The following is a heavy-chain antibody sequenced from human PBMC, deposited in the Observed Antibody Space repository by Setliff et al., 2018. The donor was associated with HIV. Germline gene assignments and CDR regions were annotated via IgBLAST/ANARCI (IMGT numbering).Heavy chain of an antibody. CDR3: VRVTADRTNYYYYMDV. Sequence: GASVKVSCKASGYTFTSYSMHWVRQAPGQGLEWMGWMNPKSGNTNYAQKFRGRVTMTTDTSTNTAYMEVRSLTSDDTAVYYCVRVTADRTNYYYYMDVWDKGTTVTVSS. CDR2: MNPKSGNT. CDR1: GYTFTSYS. D-gene: IGHD4-17*01. J-gene: IGHJ6*03. V-gene: IGHV1-18*01.